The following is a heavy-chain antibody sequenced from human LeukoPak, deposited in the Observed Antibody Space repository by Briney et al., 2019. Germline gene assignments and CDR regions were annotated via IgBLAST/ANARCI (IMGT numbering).Heavy chain of an antibody. CDR3: AKDVGLLRRSHTNWFDP. J-gene: IGHJ5*02. V-gene: IGHV3-23*01. CDR1: GFTFSSYS. CDR2: ISGSGGST. D-gene: IGHD4-23*01. Sequence: GGSLRLSCAASGFTFSSYSMNWVRQAPGKGLEWVSAISGSGGSTYYADSVKGRFTISRDNSKNTLYLQMNSLRAEDTAVYYCAKDVGLLRRSHTNWFDPWGQGTLVTVSS.